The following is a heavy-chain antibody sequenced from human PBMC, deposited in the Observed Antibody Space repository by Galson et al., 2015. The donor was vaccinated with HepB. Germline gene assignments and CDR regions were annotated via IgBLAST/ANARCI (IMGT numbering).Heavy chain of an antibody. Sequence: CAISGDSVSSNSAAWNWIRQSPSRGLEWLGRTYYRSKWYNDYAVSVKSRITINPDTSKNQFSLKLSSVTAADTAVYYCARGSFMVTGYYFDYWGQGTLVTVSS. CDR3: ARGSFMVTGYYFDY. D-gene: IGHD5-18*01. J-gene: IGHJ4*02. CDR2: TYYRSKWYN. V-gene: IGHV6-1*01. CDR1: GDSVSSNSAA.